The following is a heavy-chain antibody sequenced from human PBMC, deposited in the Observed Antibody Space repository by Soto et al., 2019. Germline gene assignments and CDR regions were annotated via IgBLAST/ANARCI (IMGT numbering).Heavy chain of an antibody. Sequence: DVQLVESGGGLIQPGESLRLSCAAFGLTVSGKKYVAWVRQAPGKGLEWVSALYDVDGSFYADSVKGRFTTSSDSSKTTVYLQLNGLRPDDTAVYYCASWHEREHAYDVWGQGTTVTVS. D-gene: IGHD1-1*01. V-gene: IGHV3-53*01. CDR1: GLTVSGKKY. CDR2: LYDVDGS. J-gene: IGHJ3*01. CDR3: ASWHEREHAYDV.